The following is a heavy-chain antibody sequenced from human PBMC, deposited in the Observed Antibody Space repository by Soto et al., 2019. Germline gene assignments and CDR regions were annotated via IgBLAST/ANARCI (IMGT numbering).Heavy chain of an antibody. J-gene: IGHJ4*02. Sequence: SETLSLTCTVSGGSISSSSYYWGWIRQPPGKGLEWIGSIYYSGSTYYNPSLKSRVTISVDTSKNQFSLKLSSVTAADTAVYYCATQTYYYGWGSPYGGQETLVTVPS. CDR1: GGSISSSSYY. D-gene: IGHD3-10*01. CDR3: ATQTYYYGWGSPY. V-gene: IGHV4-39*01. CDR2: IYYSGST.